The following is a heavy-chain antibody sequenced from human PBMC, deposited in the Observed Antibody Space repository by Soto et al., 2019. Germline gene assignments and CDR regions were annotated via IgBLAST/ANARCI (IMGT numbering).Heavy chain of an antibody. D-gene: IGHD2-2*01. CDR2: IYYTGST. V-gene: IGHV4-59*08. CDR3: ARPRGYRNSTRCNIEFEI. CDR1: GGSISSYY. Sequence: SETLSLTCTVSGGSISSYYWSWIRQPPGKGLEWIGFIYYTGSTNYNPSLKSRVTISLDTSKNQFSLKLSSVTAADTAVYYCARPRGYRNSTRCNIEFEIWGQGNLVPVSS. J-gene: IGHJ4*02.